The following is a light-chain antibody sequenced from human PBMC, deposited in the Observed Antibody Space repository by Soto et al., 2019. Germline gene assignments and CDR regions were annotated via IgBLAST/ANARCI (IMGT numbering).Light chain of an antibody. CDR3: QQYNNWWT. Sequence: EIVMTQSPATLSVSPGERATLSCRASQSVSSSLAWYQQKPGQAPRLLIYGASTRDTGIPARFSGSGSGTXXPXXXXSLQXEDFXXXXXQQYNNWWTFGQGTKVEIK. J-gene: IGKJ1*01. CDR2: GAS. CDR1: QSVSSS. V-gene: IGKV3-15*01.